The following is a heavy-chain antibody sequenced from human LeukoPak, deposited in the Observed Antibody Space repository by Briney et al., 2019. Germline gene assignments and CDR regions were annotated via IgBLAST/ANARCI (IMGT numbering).Heavy chain of an antibody. CDR3: VKRAASFFDH. Sequence: GGSLRLSCAVSGFTFSSFDMIWVRQTPGKGLEWVSVISASGDSTYYADSVKGRFTISRDNSMKTLYLHLKSLRVEDTAKYYCVKRAASFFDHWGQGTLITVSS. CDR2: ISASGDST. V-gene: IGHV3-23*01. J-gene: IGHJ4*02. D-gene: IGHD1-26*01. CDR1: GFTFSSFD.